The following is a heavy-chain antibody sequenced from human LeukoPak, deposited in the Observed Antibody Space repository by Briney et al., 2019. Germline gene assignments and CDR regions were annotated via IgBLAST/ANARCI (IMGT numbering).Heavy chain of an antibody. CDR3: AKGELPDAFDI. CDR2: ISYDESNK. CDR1: GFTFSSYG. D-gene: IGHD1-26*01. V-gene: IGHV3-30*18. J-gene: IGHJ3*02. Sequence: GRSLRLSCAASGFTFSSYGMHWVRQAPGKGLEWVAVISYDESNKWYADSVKGRFTTPRDNSQNTLSLQMNSLRVEDTGVYHCAKGELPDAFDIWGQGTMVTVSS.